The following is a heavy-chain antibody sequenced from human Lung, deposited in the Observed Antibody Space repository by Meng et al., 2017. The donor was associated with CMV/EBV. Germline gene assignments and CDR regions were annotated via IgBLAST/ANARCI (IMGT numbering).Heavy chain of an antibody. D-gene: IGHD2-15*01. CDR3: ARVKRYCTGGTCSSTGYYGMDV. J-gene: IGHJ6*02. CDR1: GYNFTAYY. V-gene: IGHV1-2*02. CDR2: INPKSGGT. Sequence: ASVXVSXKASGYNFTAYYIHWVRQAPGQGLEWMGWINPKSGGTNYAQKFQGRITMTGDTSITTAYMELSRLRSDDMAVYHCARVKRYCTGGTCSSTGYYGMDVWXQGTXVTV.